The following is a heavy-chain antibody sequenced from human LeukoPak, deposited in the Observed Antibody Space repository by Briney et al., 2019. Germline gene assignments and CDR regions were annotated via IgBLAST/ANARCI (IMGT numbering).Heavy chain of an antibody. CDR1: GFTFSSYG. D-gene: IGHD1-1*01. Sequence: GGSLRLSCAASGFTFSSYGMRWVRQAPGKGLEWVAVISYDGSNKYYADSVKGRFTISRDNSKNTLYLQMNSLRAEDTAVYYCAKDPGTTTDYWGQGTLVTVSS. CDR2: ISYDGSNK. CDR3: AKDPGTTTDY. V-gene: IGHV3-30*18. J-gene: IGHJ4*02.